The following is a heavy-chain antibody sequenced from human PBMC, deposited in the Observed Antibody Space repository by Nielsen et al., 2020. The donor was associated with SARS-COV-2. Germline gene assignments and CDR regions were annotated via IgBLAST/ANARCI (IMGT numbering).Heavy chain of an antibody. CDR3: AKSMIVRPGQFSNAMDV. CDR2: ISSDGRET. V-gene: IGHV3-30*18. D-gene: IGHD3-22*01. J-gene: IGHJ6*02. CDR1: GFSFSTCG. Sequence: GESLKISCAASGFSFSTCGMHWVRQAPGKGLEWVAVISSDGRETYYGDSVKGRFTISRDNSKNTLYLQMHSLRDEDTALYYCAKSMIVRPGQFSNAMDVWGQGTTVTVSS.